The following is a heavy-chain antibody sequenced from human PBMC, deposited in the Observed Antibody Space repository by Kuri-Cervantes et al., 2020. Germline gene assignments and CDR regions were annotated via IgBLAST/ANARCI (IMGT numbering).Heavy chain of an antibody. V-gene: IGHV1-69*13. CDR1: GGTFSSYA. Sequence: SVKVSCKASGGTFSSYAISWVRQAPGQGLEWMGGIIPIFGTANYAQKFQGRVTITADESTSTAYMELSSLRSEDTAVYYCARDIAVAGQYTFDYWGQGTRVTVSS. D-gene: IGHD6-19*01. J-gene: IGHJ4*02. CDR2: IIPIFGTA. CDR3: ARDIAVAGQYTFDY.